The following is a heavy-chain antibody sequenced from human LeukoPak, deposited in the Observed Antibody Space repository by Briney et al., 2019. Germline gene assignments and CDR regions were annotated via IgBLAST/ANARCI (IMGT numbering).Heavy chain of an antibody. J-gene: IGHJ4*02. CDR2: ITYYGSNK. D-gene: IGHD5-18*01. V-gene: IGHV3-30*18. CDR3: AKADTAGPYFDY. Sequence: GGSLRLSCAASGFTFSSYGMHWVRQAPGKGLEWVAVITYYGSNKYYADSVKGRFTISRDNSKNTLYLQMNSLRAEDTAVYYCAKADTAGPYFDYWGQGTLVTASS. CDR1: GFTFSSYG.